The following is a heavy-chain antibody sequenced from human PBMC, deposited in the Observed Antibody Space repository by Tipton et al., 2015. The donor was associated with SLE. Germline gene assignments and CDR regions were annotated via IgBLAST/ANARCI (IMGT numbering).Heavy chain of an antibody. V-gene: IGHV4-38-2*01. D-gene: IGHD2-15*01. CDR1: NFDISASYY. J-gene: IGHJ4*02. CDR2: VYRDGRT. Sequence: GLVKPSETLSLTCSVSNFDISASYYWGWVRQTSGNGLAWLGSVYRDGRTFYNPSLKSRLTISIDTSKNQFSLRLHSLTAADTAVYYCARQSFGGSWEFDYWGQGALVTVSS. CDR3: ARQSFGGSWEFDY.